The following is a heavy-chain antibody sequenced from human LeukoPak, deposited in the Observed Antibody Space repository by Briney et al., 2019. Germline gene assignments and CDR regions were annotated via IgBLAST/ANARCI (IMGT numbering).Heavy chain of an antibody. J-gene: IGHJ4*02. Sequence: PSETLSLTCAVYGGSFSGYYWSWIRQPPGKGLEWIGEINHSGTTNYNPSLKSRLTISVDTSKNQFSLKLSSVTAADTAVYYCARARGWLLPYYFDFWGQGSLVTVSS. D-gene: IGHD3-22*01. CDR3: ARARGWLLPYYFDF. CDR2: INHSGTT. CDR1: GGSFSGYY. V-gene: IGHV4-34*01.